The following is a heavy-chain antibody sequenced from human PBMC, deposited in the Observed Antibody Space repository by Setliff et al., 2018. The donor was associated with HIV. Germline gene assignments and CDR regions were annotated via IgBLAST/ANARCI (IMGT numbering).Heavy chain of an antibody. V-gene: IGHV4-30-4*08. J-gene: IGHJ4*02. D-gene: IGHD5-18*01. CDR2: ITYSGTN. CDR1: GGSISSDDYY. CDR3: ARQVGSQYSYWAYYFDS. Sequence: SETLSLTCTVSGGSISSDDYYWNWIRQPPGKGLEWIGYITYSGTNFYNPSLKSRVTISLDTSTNRFSLKLNSVTAADTAIYYCARQVGSQYSYWAYYFDSWGQGALVTVSS.